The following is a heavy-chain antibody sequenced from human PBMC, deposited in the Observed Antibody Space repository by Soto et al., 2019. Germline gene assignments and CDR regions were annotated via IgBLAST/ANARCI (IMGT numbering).Heavy chain of an antibody. Sequence: EVQLLESGGGLVQPGGSLRLSCTASGFTFSRHAMSWVRQAPGKGLEWVSAISGSGGTTYYADSVKGRFTISRDNSKNKYFLELNSLRAEDTATYFCAKVEDCSGCSCYGKHWGQGTLVTVSS. J-gene: IGHJ1*01. CDR2: ISGSGGTT. D-gene: IGHD2-15*01. CDR1: GFTFSRHA. CDR3: AKVEDCSGCSCYGKH. V-gene: IGHV3-23*01.